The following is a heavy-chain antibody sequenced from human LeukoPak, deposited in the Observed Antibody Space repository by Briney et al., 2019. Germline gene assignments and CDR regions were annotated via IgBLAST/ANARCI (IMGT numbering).Heavy chain of an antibody. CDR2: ISGSGDTT. V-gene: IGHV3-23*01. Sequence: GGSLRLSCAASGFTFSSYAMNWVRQAPGKGLEWVSFISGSGDTTYYADSVKGRFTISRDNSKNTLYLQMNSLRAEDTAVYYCAKASGSSSWYAWFDPWGQGTLVTVSS. CDR3: AKASGSSSWYAWFDP. D-gene: IGHD6-13*01. CDR1: GFTFSSYA. J-gene: IGHJ5*02.